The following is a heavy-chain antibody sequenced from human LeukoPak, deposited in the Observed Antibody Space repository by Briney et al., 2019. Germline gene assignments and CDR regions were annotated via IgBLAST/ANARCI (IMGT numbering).Heavy chain of an antibody. CDR1: GGSISSSSYY. CDR3: ARDRGAVAGPFGY. D-gene: IGHD6-19*01. CDR2: IYYSGST. J-gene: IGHJ4*02. Sequence: SETLSLTCTVSGGSISSSSYYWGWIRQPPGKGLEWIGSIYYSGSTYYNPSLKSRVTISVGTSKNQFSLKLSSVTAADTAVYYCARDRGAVAGPFGYWGQGTLDTVSS. V-gene: IGHV4-39*07.